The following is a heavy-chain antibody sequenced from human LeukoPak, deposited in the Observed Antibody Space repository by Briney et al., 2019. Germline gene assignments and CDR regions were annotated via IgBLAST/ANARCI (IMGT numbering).Heavy chain of an antibody. V-gene: IGHV4-30-4*01. D-gene: IGHD2-2*01. J-gene: IGHJ4*02. CDR3: ARAGLRDCSSTSCPFDY. CDR1: GGSISSGDSY. CDR2: IYFSGST. Sequence: HPSQTLSLTCTVSGGSISSGDSYWSWIRQPPRKGLEWIAYIYFSGSTYYNPSLKSRVTISLDTSKNQFSLKLSSVTAADTAVYYCARAGLRDCSSTSCPFDYWGQGTLVTVSS.